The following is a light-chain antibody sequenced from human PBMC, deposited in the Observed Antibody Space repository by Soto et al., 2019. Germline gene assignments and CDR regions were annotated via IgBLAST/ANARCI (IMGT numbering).Light chain of an antibody. J-gene: IGKJ1*01. Sequence: EIVMTQSPATLSVSPVETTRLYFMASQSINSDVAWYQQKVGQTPRLLIHGASTRATGIAARFSGSGSGTEFTLTISGLQSEDFATYYCQQYNNWPRKCGQGTKGDI. CDR3: QQYNNWPRK. CDR2: GAS. CDR1: QSINSD. V-gene: IGKV3D-15*01.